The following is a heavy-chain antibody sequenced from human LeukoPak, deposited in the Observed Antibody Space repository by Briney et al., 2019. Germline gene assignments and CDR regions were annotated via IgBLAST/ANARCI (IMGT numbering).Heavy chain of an antibody. J-gene: IGHJ4*02. Sequence: GGSLRLSCAASGFTLSSYAMSWVRQAPGKGLGWVSASSGTGGSTYYADSVKGRFTISRDNSKDTLYLQINSLRAEDTAVYYCAKDKPEDFWSGYFFYFDYWGQGTLVTVSS. D-gene: IGHD3-3*01. V-gene: IGHV3-23*01. CDR1: GFTLSSYA. CDR2: SSGTGGST. CDR3: AKDKPEDFWSGYFFYFDY.